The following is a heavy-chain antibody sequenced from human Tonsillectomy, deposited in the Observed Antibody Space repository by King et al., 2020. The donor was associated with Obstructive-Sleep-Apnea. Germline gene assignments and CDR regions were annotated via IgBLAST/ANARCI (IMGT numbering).Heavy chain of an antibody. CDR1: RFIFNNYA. CDR3: AKLRDAPGGYCSGGSCYSFDY. CDR2: ISGSGGST. J-gene: IGHJ4*02. V-gene: IGHV3-23*04. D-gene: IGHD2-15*01. Sequence: VQLVESGGGLVQPGGSLRLSCAASRFIFNNYAMSWVRQAPGKGLEWVSTISGSGGSTYYADSVTGRFTISRDNSKNTLYLQMNSLGAEGTAVYFCAKLRDAPGGYCSGGSCYSFDYWGQGTLVTVSS.